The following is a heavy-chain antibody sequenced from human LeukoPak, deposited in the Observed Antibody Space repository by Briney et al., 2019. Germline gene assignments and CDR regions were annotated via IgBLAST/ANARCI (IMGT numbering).Heavy chain of an antibody. CDR1: GYTFTSYG. CDR2: ISAYNGNT. D-gene: IGHD1-20*01. J-gene: IGHJ4*02. V-gene: IGHV1-18*01. CDR3: ARDRLTGSKSIVQY. Sequence: ASVKVSCKASGYTFTSYGISWVRQAPGQGLEWMVWISAYNGNTNYAQKLQGRVTMTTDTSTSTAYMELRSLRSDDTAVYYCARDRLTGSKSIVQYWGQGTLVTVSS.